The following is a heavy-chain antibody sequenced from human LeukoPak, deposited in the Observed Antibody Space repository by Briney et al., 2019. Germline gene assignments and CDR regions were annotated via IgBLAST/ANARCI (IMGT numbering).Heavy chain of an antibody. D-gene: IGHD6-19*01. CDR3: ARVGRGWTVPLYYYYSMDA. CDR1: GGSISSYY. J-gene: IGHJ6*03. Sequence: PSETLSLTCTVSGGSISSYYWSWIRQPPGKGLEWIGYIYYSGGTNYHPSLKSRVTISVDTSKNPFSLKLSSVTAADTAVYYCARVGRGWTVPLYYYYSMDAWGKGTTVTVSS. CDR2: IYYSGGT. V-gene: IGHV4-59*01.